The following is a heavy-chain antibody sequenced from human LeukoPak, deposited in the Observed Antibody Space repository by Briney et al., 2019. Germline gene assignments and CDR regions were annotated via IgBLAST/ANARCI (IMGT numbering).Heavy chain of an antibody. D-gene: IGHD1/OR15-1a*01. CDR3: ARDVTGTTHYYYYMDV. Sequence: SETLSLTCTVSGGSISSYYWSWIRQPAGKGLEWIGRIYTSGSTNYNPSLKSRVTMSVDTSKNQFSLKLSSVTAADTAVYYCARDVTGTTHYYYYMDVWGKGTTDTVSS. J-gene: IGHJ6*03. V-gene: IGHV4-4*07. CDR1: GGSISSYY. CDR2: IYTSGST.